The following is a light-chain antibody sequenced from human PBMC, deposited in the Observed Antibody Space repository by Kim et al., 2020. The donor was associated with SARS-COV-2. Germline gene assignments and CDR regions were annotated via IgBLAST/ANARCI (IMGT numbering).Light chain of an antibody. CDR1: SLRSYY. CDR2: GKN. V-gene: IGLV3-19*01. J-gene: IGLJ2*01. Sequence: SSELTQDPAVSVALGQTVRITCQGDSLRSYYATCYQQKPGQAPILVIYGKNNRPSGIPDRFSGSSSGNTASLTITGTQAGDEADYYCNSRDSNDNVVFGGGTKLTFL. CDR3: NSRDSNDNVV.